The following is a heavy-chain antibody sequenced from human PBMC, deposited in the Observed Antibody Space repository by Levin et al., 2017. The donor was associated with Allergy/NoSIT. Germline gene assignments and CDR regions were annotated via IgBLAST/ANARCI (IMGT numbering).Heavy chain of an antibody. Sequence: SCAASGFTFDDYGMNWVRQAPGEGLEWVSGTNWKGGRTGYADSVKGRFTISRDNAKNSLYLQMNSLRAEDTALYYCARDKGIAVAGGFDYWGQGTLVTVSS. CDR1: GFTFDDYG. J-gene: IGHJ4*02. V-gene: IGHV3-20*04. CDR2: TNWKGGRT. D-gene: IGHD6-19*01. CDR3: ARDKGIAVAGGFDY.